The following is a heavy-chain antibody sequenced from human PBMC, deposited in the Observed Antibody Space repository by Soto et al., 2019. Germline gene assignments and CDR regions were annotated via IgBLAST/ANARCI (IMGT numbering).Heavy chain of an antibody. CDR2: ISAYNGNT. Sequence: QVQLVQSGAEVKKPGASVKVSCKASGYTFTSYGISWVRQAPGQGLEWMGWISAYNGNTNYAQKLQGRVTMTTDTSTSPAYMELRSLRSDDTAVYYCARDSVPRIAVAGRGWFDPWGQGTLVTVSS. J-gene: IGHJ5*02. V-gene: IGHV1-18*01. CDR3: ARDSVPRIAVAGRGWFDP. CDR1: GYTFTSYG. D-gene: IGHD6-19*01.